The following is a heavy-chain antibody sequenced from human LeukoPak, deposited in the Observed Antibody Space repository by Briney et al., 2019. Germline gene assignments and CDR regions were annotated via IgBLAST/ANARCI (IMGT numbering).Heavy chain of an antibody. CDR2: INHSGST. D-gene: IGHD3-10*01. Sequence: SETLSLTCAVYGGSFGGYYWSWIRQPPGKGLEWIGEINHSGSTNYNPSLKGRVTISVDTSKNQFSLKLSSVTAADTAVYYCASWAFYGSGSYSQRFDYWRQGTLVTVPS. CDR3: ASWAFYGSGSYSQRFDY. CDR1: GGSFGGYY. J-gene: IGHJ4*02. V-gene: IGHV4-34*01.